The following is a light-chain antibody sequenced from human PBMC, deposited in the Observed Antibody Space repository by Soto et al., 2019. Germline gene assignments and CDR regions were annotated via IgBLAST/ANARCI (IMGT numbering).Light chain of an antibody. Sequence: DIQMTQSPSTLSASVGDRVTITCRASQSISSWLAWYQQKPGKAPKLLIYKASSLESGVPSRFSGSGSGTEFTLTISSLQPDAFATYYCQQYKSYSTWTFGQGTKVEIK. CDR3: QQYKSYSTWT. CDR2: KAS. J-gene: IGKJ1*01. CDR1: QSISSW. V-gene: IGKV1-5*03.